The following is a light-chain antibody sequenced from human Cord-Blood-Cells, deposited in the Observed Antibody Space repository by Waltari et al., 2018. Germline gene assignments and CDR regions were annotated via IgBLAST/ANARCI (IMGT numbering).Light chain of an antibody. Sequence: DIVMTQSSDSLAVSLGERATIHCKSSQSVLYSSNNKNYLAWYQHKPGQPPKLLIYWASTRESGVPDRFSGSGSGTDFTLTISSLQAEDVAVYYCQQYYSTPWTFGQGTKVEIK. CDR2: WAS. J-gene: IGKJ1*01. V-gene: IGKV4-1*01. CDR1: QSVLYSSNNKNY. CDR3: QQYYSTPWT.